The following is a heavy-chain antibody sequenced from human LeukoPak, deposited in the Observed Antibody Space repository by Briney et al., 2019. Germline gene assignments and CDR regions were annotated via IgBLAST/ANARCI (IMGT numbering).Heavy chain of an antibody. CDR3: ARDKNRVTIFAVAVDY. CDR1: GFTFSSYA. J-gene: IGHJ4*02. Sequence: GGSLRLSCAVSGFTFSSYAMHWVRQAPGKGLEWVAVIPYDGSNKYYADSVKGQFTISRDNSKNTLYLQMNSLRAEDTAVYYCARDKNRVTIFAVAVDYWGQGTLVTVSS. CDR2: IPYDGSNK. D-gene: IGHD3-3*01. V-gene: IGHV3-30*04.